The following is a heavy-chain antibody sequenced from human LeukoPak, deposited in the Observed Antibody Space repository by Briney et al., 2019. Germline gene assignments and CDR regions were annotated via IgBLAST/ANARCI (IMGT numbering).Heavy chain of an antibody. V-gene: IGHV3-30*18. CDR1: GFTFSSYG. J-gene: IGHJ6*02. CDR3: ANVYYDFWSGLKGNNYYYYGMDV. Sequence: PGRSLRLSCAASGFTFSSYGMHWVRQAPGKGLEWVAVISYDGSNKYYADSVKGRFTISRDNSKNTLYLQMNSLRAKDTAVYYCANVYYDFWSGLKGNNYYYYGMDVWGQGTTVTVSS. CDR2: ISYDGSNK. D-gene: IGHD3-3*01.